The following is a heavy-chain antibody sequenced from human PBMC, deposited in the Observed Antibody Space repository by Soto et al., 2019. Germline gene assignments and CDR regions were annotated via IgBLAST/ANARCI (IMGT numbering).Heavy chain of an antibody. Sequence: SETLSLTCTVSGGSISSYYWSWIRQPPGKGLEWIGYIYYSGSTNYNPSLKSRVTISVDTSKNQFSLKLSSVTAADTAVYYCARVRSSWSGDYGMDVWGQGTTVTVSS. CDR3: ARVRSSWSGDYGMDV. CDR1: GGSISSYY. V-gene: IGHV4-59*08. D-gene: IGHD6-13*01. CDR2: IYYSGST. J-gene: IGHJ6*02.